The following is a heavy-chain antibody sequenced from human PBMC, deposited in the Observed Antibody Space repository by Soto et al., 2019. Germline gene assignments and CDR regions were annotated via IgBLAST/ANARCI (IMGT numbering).Heavy chain of an antibody. V-gene: IGHV3-74*01. CDR1: GFTFSSYW. CDR3: ALQNHYSGYDYSDNWFDP. CDR2: INSDGSST. Sequence: GGSLRLSCAASGFTFSSYWMHWVRQAPGKGLVWVSRINSDGSSTSYADSVKGRFTISRDNAKNTLYLQMNSLRAEDTAVYYCALQNHYSGYDYSDNWFDPWSQGTLVTVSS. D-gene: IGHD5-12*01. J-gene: IGHJ5*02.